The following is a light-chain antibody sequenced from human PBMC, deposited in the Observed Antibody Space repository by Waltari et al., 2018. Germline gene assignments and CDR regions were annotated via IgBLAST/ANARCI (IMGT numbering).Light chain of an antibody. Sequence: DVQMTQSPSSLSASVGDTVTITCRQSQTISRYLNWYQQQPGKAPKLLIYAATTLQSEVPSRFTGSGSGTDFTLTISSVQPEDFATYYCQQSYSTPRTFGQGTKLDIK. CDR1: QTISRY. CDR3: QQSYSTPRT. J-gene: IGKJ2*01. CDR2: AAT. V-gene: IGKV1-39*01.